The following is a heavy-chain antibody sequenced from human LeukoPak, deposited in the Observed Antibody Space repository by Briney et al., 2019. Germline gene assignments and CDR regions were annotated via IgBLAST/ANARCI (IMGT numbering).Heavy chain of an antibody. CDR3: ARDAPHGDYVDY. CDR1: GYTFIGYH. D-gene: IGHD4-17*01. J-gene: IGHJ4*02. CDR2: LNPNSGGT. V-gene: IGHV1-2*06. Sequence: GASVKVSCKASGYTFIGYHMHWVRQAPGQGLEWMGRLNPNSGGTSYAQKFQGRVTMTRDTSISTAYMELSSLRSDDTAVYYCARDAPHGDYVDYWGQGTQVTVSS.